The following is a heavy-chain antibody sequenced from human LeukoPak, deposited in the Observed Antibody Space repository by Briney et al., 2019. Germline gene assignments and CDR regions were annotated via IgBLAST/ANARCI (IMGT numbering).Heavy chain of an antibody. Sequence: GGSLRLSCPGSGFTFSSYELNWVRQAPGKGLEWISYISSSGSTLYYADSVKGRFTISRDDAKNSLYLQMNSLRGDDTAVYYCAGERGGYGFYWGQGTLVTVSS. J-gene: IGHJ4*02. CDR3: AGERGGYGFY. CDR1: GFTFSSYE. D-gene: IGHD5-12*01. CDR2: ISSSGSTL. V-gene: IGHV3-48*03.